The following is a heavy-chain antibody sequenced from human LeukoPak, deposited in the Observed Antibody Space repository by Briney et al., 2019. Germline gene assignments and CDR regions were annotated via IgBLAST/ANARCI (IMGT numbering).Heavy chain of an antibody. J-gene: IGHJ3*02. Sequence: PGGSLRLSCAASGFTVSSNYMSWVRQAPGKGLEWVSVFYTGGDTFYADSVKGRFTISRDNSKNTLYLQMDSLRAEDTAVYYCVKESGFMVAPNSAFDIWGQGTMVTVSS. D-gene: IGHD4/OR15-4a*01. CDR1: GFTVSSNY. CDR3: VKESGFMVAPNSAFDI. V-gene: IGHV3-53*01. CDR2: FYTGGDT.